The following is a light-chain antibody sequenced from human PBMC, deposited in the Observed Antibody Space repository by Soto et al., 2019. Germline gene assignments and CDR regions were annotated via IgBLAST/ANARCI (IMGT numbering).Light chain of an antibody. J-gene: IGKJ2*01. CDR1: QSINNW. CDR2: GES. CDR3: QHYNGY. Sequence: DIQMTQSPSTLSASVGDRVTITCRASQSINNWLAWYQLKPGKAPKLLIYGESRLESGVPSRFSGSGSGTEFTLTISSLQPDDFATYYCQHYNGYFGQGTKLELK. V-gene: IGKV1-5*03.